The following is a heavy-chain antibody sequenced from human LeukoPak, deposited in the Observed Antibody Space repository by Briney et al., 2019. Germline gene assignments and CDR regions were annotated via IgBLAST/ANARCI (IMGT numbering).Heavy chain of an antibody. J-gene: IGHJ4*02. CDR1: GVSFSTYY. Sequence: SETLSLTCDVSGVSFSTYYWSWIRQSPEKGLEWVGEVNHSGYTNYNPSLKGRVTISVDTSKNQFSLKLSSVTAADTAVYYCARQLYGSDYWGQGTLVTGSS. D-gene: IGHD4-17*01. CDR3: ARQLYGSDY. CDR2: VNHSGYT. V-gene: IGHV4-34*01.